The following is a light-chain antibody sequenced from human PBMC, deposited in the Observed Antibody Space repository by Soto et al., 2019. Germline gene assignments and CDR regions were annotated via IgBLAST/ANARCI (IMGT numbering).Light chain of an antibody. CDR2: GNS. J-gene: IGLJ3*02. CDR1: SSNIGAGYD. Sequence: QSVLTQPPSVSGAPGQRVTISCTGSSSNIGAGYDVHWYQQLPGTAPKLLIYGNSNRPSGVPDRFSGSKSGTSASLAITGLRAEDEAAYYCQSYDISLSGWVFGGGTKLTVL. CDR3: QSYDISLSGWV. V-gene: IGLV1-40*01.